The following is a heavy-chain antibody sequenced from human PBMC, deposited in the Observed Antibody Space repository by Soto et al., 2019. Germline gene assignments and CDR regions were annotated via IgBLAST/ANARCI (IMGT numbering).Heavy chain of an antibody. CDR3: AAAPSGSGYYPVLCY. J-gene: IGHJ4*02. CDR2: TIPSFGTA. Sequence: QVQLVQSGAEVKKPGSSVKVSCKASGGTFSSYAISWVRQAPGQGLEWMGGTIPSFGTAHYAQKCQGRVTSTADESTSTACMELSNLRSEDTGVYYGAAAPSGSGYYPVLCYWGQGALVTVSS. D-gene: IGHD3-22*01. V-gene: IGHV1-69*01. CDR1: GGTFSSYA.